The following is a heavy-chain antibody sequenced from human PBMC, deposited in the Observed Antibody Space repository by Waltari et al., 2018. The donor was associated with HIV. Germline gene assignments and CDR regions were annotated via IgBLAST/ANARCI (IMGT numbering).Heavy chain of an antibody. CDR2: ISYDGSNK. D-gene: IGHD2-21*02. J-gene: IGHJ5*02. V-gene: IGHV3-30*18. CDR3: AKDYFVVVTAAGPFDP. CDR1: GLRFRSYG. Sequence: QVKLVESGGGVVQPGRSLTLSCAASGLRFRSYGLHWVRQAPGKGLEWVAVISYDGSNKYYADSVKGRFTISRDNSKNTLYLQMNSLRAEDTAVYYCAKDYFVVVTAAGPFDPWGQGTLVTVSS.